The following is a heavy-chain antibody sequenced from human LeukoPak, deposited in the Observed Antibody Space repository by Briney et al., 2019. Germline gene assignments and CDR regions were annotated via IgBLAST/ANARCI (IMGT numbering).Heavy chain of an antibody. D-gene: IGHD6-13*01. V-gene: IGHV3-23*01. CDR3: TKNQILDDTGSWYAY. Sequence: GGSLRLSCGASGFTFRTYAMSWVRQAPGKGLEWVSGTSDGGGRTFYAESVKGRFTVSRDNSKNTLYLRMNSLRAEDTAIYYCTKNQILDDTGSWYAYWGQGTLVTVSS. CDR1: GFTFRTYA. J-gene: IGHJ4*02. CDR2: TSDGGGRT.